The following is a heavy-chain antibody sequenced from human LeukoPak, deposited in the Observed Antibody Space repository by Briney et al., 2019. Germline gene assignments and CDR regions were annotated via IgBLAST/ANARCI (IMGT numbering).Heavy chain of an antibody. D-gene: IGHD5-12*01. CDR2: IYSSGST. Sequence: SETLSLTCSVSGASISSGSNYWGWIRQPPGKTLEWIGSIYSSGSTYYNPSLKSRVTISADTSKNQFSLKLTSVTAADTAVYYCARAGGYASPIGIWGQGTMVTVSS. CDR3: ARAGGYASPIGI. V-gene: IGHV4-39*07. J-gene: IGHJ3*02. CDR1: GASISSGSNY.